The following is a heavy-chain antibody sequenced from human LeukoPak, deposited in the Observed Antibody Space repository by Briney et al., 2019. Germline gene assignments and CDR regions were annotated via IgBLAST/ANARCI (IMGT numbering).Heavy chain of an antibody. CDR2: ISGSGGST. J-gene: IGHJ4*02. CDR1: GFTFSSYA. D-gene: IGHD6-13*01. Sequence: PGGSLRLSCAASGFTFSSYAMSWVRQAPGKGLEWVSAISGSGGSTHYADSVKGRFTISRDNSKNTLYLQMTSLRAEDTALYYCARTSPSSSWYNGLPPEFWGQGTLVTVSS. CDR3: ARTSPSSSWYNGLPPEF. V-gene: IGHV3-23*01.